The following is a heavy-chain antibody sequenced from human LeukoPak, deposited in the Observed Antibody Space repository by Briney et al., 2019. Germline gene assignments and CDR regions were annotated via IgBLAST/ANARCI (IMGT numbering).Heavy chain of an antibody. V-gene: IGHV3-48*01. D-gene: IGHD6-6*01. Sequence: GGSPRLSCAASGFTFSSYSMNWVRQAPGKGLEWVSYISSSSSTIYYADSVKGRFTISRDNAKNSLYLQMNSLRAEDTAVYYCARDDLSSDGAVYYYYMDVWGKGTTVTVSS. CDR1: GFTFSSYS. J-gene: IGHJ6*03. CDR3: ARDDLSSDGAVYYYYMDV. CDR2: ISSSSSTI.